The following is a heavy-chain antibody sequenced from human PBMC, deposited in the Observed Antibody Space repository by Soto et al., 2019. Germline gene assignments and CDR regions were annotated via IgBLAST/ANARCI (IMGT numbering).Heavy chain of an antibody. Sequence: GGSLRLSCAASGFTFDDYAMHWVRQAPGKGLEWVSGISWNSGSLAYADSVKGRFTISRDNAKNSLYLQMNSLRPEDTALYYCAKDRIGSSWRHDAFDIWGQGTMVTLSS. V-gene: IGHV3-9*01. CDR2: ISWNSGSL. D-gene: IGHD6-13*01. CDR3: AKDRIGSSWRHDAFDI. CDR1: GFTFDDYA. J-gene: IGHJ3*02.